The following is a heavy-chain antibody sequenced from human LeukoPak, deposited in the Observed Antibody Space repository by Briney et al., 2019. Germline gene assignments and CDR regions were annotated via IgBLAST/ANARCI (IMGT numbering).Heavy chain of an antibody. J-gene: IGHJ4*02. CDR3: ARCSGWYTQLPIDY. Sequence: GGSLRLSCAASGFTFSSYAMHWVRQAPGKGLEYVSAITSNGSSTYYANSVKGRFTISRDNSKNPLYLQMGSLRAEDMAVYYCARCSGWYTQLPIDYWGQGTLVTVSS. CDR2: ITSNGSST. CDR1: GFTFSSYA. V-gene: IGHV3-64*01. D-gene: IGHD6-19*01.